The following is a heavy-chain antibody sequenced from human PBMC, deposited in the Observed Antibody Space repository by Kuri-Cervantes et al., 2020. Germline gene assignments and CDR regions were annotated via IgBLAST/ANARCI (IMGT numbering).Heavy chain of an antibody. CDR3: ARAGPPLWFGEFWGRPGGKAGYYYGMDV. J-gene: IGHJ6*02. V-gene: IGHV4-4*07. D-gene: IGHD3-10*01. CDR1: GGSISSYY. CDR2: VFPNENT. Sequence: GSLRLSCIVSGGSISSYYWSWIRQPAGKGLEWIGRVFPNENTNYNPSLKSRVTMSVDTSKNQFSLKLSSVTAADTAVYYCARAGPPLWFGEFWGRPGGKAGYYYGMDVWGQGTTVTVSS.